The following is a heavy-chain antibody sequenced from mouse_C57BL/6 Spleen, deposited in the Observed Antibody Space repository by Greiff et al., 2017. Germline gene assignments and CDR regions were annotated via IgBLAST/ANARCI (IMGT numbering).Heavy chain of an antibody. CDR2: INPYNGGT. Sequence: EVKLQQSGPVLVKPGASVKMSCKASGYTFTDYYMNWVKQSHGKSLEWIGVINPYNGGTSYNQKFKGKATLTVDKSSSTAYMELNSLTSEDSAVYYCARTLLYYYGSSSYFDYWGQGTTLTVSS. CDR1: GYTFTDYY. J-gene: IGHJ2*01. CDR3: ARTLLYYYGSSSYFDY. V-gene: IGHV1-19*01. D-gene: IGHD1-1*01.